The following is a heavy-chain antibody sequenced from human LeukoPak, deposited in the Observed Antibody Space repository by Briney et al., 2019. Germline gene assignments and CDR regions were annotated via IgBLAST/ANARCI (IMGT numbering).Heavy chain of an antibody. D-gene: IGHD6-19*01. CDR3: ARQHIAVGGVGGFDI. CDR2: ITATSLHI. V-gene: IGHV3-21*01. J-gene: IGHJ3*02. Sequence: GGSLRLSCAASGVTFSGYSMNWFRQAPGKGLEWVSAITATSLHIYYADSVKGRFTISRDNAKNSLYLQMNSLRVEDTALYYCARQHIAVGGVGGFDIWGQGTMVTVSS. CDR1: GVTFSGYS.